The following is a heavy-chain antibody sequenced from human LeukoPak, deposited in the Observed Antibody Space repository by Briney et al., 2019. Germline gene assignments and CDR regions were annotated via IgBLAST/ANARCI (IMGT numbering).Heavy chain of an antibody. D-gene: IGHD3-10*01. CDR2: INPSGGST. CDR1: GYTFTSYY. J-gene: IGHJ2*01. CDR3: ARAGSMVRGVIDWYFDL. V-gene: IGHV1-46*03. Sequence: ASVKVSCKASGYTFTSYYMHWVRQAPGQGLEGMGIINPSGGSTSYAQKFQGRVTMTRDTPTSTVYMELSSLRSEDTAVYYCARAGSMVRGVIDWYFDLWGRGTLVTVSS.